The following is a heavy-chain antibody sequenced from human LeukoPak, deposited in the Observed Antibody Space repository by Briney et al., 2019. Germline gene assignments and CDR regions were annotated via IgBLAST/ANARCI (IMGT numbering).Heavy chain of an antibody. CDR3: AKRIGYVDY. J-gene: IGHJ4*02. Sequence: GGTLRLSCAASGFTFSSYGMTWVRQAPGKGLEWVSAITTSASTYYADSVRGRFTISRDSSKSTLYLQMNTLRAEDTAVYYCAKRIGYVDYWGQGTLVTVSS. D-gene: IGHD3-22*01. V-gene: IGHV3-23*01. CDR1: GFTFSSYG. CDR2: ITTSAST.